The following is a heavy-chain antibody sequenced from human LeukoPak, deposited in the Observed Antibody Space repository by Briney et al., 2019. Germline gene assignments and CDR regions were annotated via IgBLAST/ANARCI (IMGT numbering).Heavy chain of an antibody. CDR3: ARAITMVRGVIIDTLNYYYYMDV. CDR2: IIPIFGTA. D-gene: IGHD3-10*01. J-gene: IGHJ6*03. Sequence: ASVKVSCKASGGTFSSYAISWVRQAPGQGLEWMGGIIPIFGTANYAQKFQGRVTITTDESTSTAYMELSSLRSEDTAVYYCARAITMVRGVIIDTLNYYYYMDVWGKETTVTVSS. CDR1: GGTFSSYA. V-gene: IGHV1-69*05.